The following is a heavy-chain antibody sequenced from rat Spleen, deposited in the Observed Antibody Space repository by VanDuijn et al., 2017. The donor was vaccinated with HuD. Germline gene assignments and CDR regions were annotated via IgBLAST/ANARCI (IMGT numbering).Heavy chain of an antibody. J-gene: IGHJ3*01. D-gene: IGHD5-1*01. CDR2: MWNGGDT. CDR1: GFSLTSHH. V-gene: IGHV2-32*01. Sequence: QVQLRESGPGLVQPSQTLSLTCTVSGFSLTSHHVHWVRQPPGKGLEWMGVMWNGGDTSYNSALKSRLSISRDTSKSQVFLKVNSLQAEDTASYYCARAGRNWELAYWGQGTLVTVSS. CDR3: ARAGRNWELAY.